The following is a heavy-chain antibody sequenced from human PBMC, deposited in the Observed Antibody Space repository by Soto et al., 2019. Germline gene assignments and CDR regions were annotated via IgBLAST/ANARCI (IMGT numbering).Heavy chain of an antibody. CDR3: AKDRSIFGVERSFDP. CDR1: GFTFSSYA. D-gene: IGHD3-3*01. J-gene: IGHJ5*02. V-gene: IGHV3-23*01. Sequence: GGSLRLSCAASGFTFSSYAMSWVRQAPGKGLEWVSAISGSGGSTYYADSVKGRFTISRDNSKNTLYLQMNSLRAEDTAVYYCAKDRSIFGVERSFDPWGQGTLVTVSS. CDR2: ISGSGGST.